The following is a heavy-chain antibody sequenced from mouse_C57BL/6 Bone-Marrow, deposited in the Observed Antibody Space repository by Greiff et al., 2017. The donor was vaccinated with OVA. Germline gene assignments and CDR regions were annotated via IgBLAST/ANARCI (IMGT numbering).Heavy chain of an antibody. D-gene: IGHD4-1*02. V-gene: IGHV1-82*01. CDR2: IYPGDGDT. J-gene: IGHJ1*03. CDR1: GYAFSSYW. Sequence: LQESGPELVKPGASVKISCKASGYAFSSYWMNWVKQRPGKGLEWIGRIYPGDGDTNYNGKFKGKATLTADKSSSTAYMQLSSLTSEDSAVYFCARSSTGRYFDVWGTGTTVTVSS. CDR3: ARSSTGRYFDV.